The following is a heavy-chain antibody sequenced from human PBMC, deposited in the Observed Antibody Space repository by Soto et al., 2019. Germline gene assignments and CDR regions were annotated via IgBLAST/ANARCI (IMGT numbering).Heavy chain of an antibody. Sequence: ASVKVSCKTSGSTYVGYFIHWVRQAPGHRLEWMGWINTGNGNTKFSQNFQARVSLSRDTSASTVYMELTTLRSEDTAVYYCARGVVGSTTPFDFWGQGTLVTVS. D-gene: IGHD1-26*01. J-gene: IGHJ4*02. CDR2: INTGNGNT. V-gene: IGHV1-3*04. CDR3: ARGVVGSTTPFDF. CDR1: GSTYVGYF.